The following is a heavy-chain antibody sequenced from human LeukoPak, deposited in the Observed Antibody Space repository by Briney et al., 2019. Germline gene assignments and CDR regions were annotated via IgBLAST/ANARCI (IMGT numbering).Heavy chain of an antibody. CDR1: GFTFSSYE. J-gene: IGHJ4*02. CDR2: ISSSGSTI. CDR3: ATSLRLYYYDSSAYYAH. D-gene: IGHD3-22*01. Sequence: GGSLRLSCAASGFTFSSYEMNWVRQAPGKGLEWVSYISSSGSTIYYADSVKGRFTISRDNAKNSLYLQMNSLRAEDTAVYYCATSLRLYYYDSSAYYAHWGQGTLVTVSS. V-gene: IGHV3-48*03.